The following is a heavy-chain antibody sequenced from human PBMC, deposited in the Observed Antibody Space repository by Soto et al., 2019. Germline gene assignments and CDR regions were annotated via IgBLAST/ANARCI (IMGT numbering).Heavy chain of an antibody. J-gene: IGHJ4*02. CDR2: IWSDGSHE. Sequence: QVQLVESGGGVVQPGRSLRLSCVASGFTFSTYGMQWVRQAPGKGLEWVAVIWSDGSHEFYADSVKGRFTISRDNSKSTLYLHMNGLRAEDTAVYYCARSTWLHTYLDYWGQGNLVTVSS. D-gene: IGHD1-1*01. CDR3: ARSTWLHTYLDY. V-gene: IGHV3-33*01. CDR1: GFTFSTYG.